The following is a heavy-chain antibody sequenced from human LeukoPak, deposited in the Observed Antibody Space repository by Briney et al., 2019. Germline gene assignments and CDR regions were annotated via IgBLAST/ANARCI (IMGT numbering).Heavy chain of an antibody. CDR2: TNQHGSET. CDR3: ARSKY. CDR1: GFMFSSSW. J-gene: IGHJ4*02. V-gene: IGHV3-7*01. D-gene: IGHD4-11*01. Sequence: GSLRLSCAASGFMFSSSWMSWVRQVPGKGLEWVANTNQHGSETYYADSVKGRFTISRDNAKNSLFLRMNSLRAEDTALYYCARSKYWGQGTLVTVSS.